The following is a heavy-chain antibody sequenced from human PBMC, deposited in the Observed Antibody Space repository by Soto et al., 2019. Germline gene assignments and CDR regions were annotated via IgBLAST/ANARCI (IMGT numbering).Heavy chain of an antibody. CDR2: IYFTGST. Sequence: SETLSLTCTVSVGAVGRGTYEWGWIRQPPGKGPEWIGHIYFTGSTNYNPSLKSRVTMSLDTSRNQFSLKLSSVTAADTAVYYCTRGPPRVQWFDPWGLGTLVTVSS. CDR3: TRGPPRVQWFDP. CDR1: VGAVGRGTYE. J-gene: IGHJ5*02. V-gene: IGHV4-61*01.